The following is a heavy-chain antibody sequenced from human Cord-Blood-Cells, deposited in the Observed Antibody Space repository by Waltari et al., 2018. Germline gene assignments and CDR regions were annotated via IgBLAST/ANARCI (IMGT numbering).Heavy chain of an antibody. CDR1: GGSISSYY. D-gene: IGHD2-2*01. J-gene: IGHJ5*02. Sequence: QVQLQESGPGLVKPSETLSLTCTVSGGSISSYYWSWIRKPPGKGLEWIGYIYYSGSTNYNPSLQSRVTISVDTSKNQFSLKLSSVTAADTAVYYCARVYCSSTSCYDNWFDPWGQGTLVTVSS. CDR2: IYYSGST. CDR3: ARVYCSSTSCYDNWFDP. V-gene: IGHV4-59*01.